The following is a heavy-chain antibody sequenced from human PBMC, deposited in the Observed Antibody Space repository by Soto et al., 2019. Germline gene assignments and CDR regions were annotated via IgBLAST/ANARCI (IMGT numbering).Heavy chain of an antibody. V-gene: IGHV6-1*01. CDR1: GDSVSDNTAA. J-gene: IGHJ4*02. CDR2: TYYRSRWYN. Sequence: QVQLQQSGPGLVKPSQTLSLTCAISGDSVSDNTAAWNWIRQSPSRGLEWLGRTYYRSRWYNDYAASVRSRISINPDTSKNQFSLQLNSVTPEDTAVYYCARDGGIALTTFDYWGQGSLVTVSS. CDR3: ARDGGIALTTFDY. D-gene: IGHD4-17*01.